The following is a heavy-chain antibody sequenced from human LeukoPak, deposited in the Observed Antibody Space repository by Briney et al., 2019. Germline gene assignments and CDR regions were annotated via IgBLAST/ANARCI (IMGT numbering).Heavy chain of an antibody. J-gene: IGHJ4*02. D-gene: IGHD6-19*01. Sequence: PGRSLRLSSAASGFTFSSYAMHWVRQAPGQGLEWVAVISYDGSNKYYADSVKGRFTISRDNSKNTLYLQMNSLRAEDTAVYYCARIIAVAGLDYWGQGTLVTVSS. CDR3: ARIIAVAGLDY. CDR2: ISYDGSNK. CDR1: GFTFSSYA. V-gene: IGHV3-30-3*01.